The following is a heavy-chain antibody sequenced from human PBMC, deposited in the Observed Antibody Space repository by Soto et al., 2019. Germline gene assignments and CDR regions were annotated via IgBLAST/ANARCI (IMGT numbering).Heavy chain of an antibody. CDR3: VRDSGAKLSSS. CDR2: INPNSGGT. J-gene: IGHJ4*02. V-gene: IGHV1-2*02. CDR1: GYTFSGYY. D-gene: IGHD6-13*01. Sequence: ASVKVSCKASGYTFSGYYIHWLRQAPGQGLEWMGWINPNSGGTNYAQKFQGRVTITADESARTSYMELRSLKSQDTAVYYCVRDSGAKLSSSWGQGTLVTVSS.